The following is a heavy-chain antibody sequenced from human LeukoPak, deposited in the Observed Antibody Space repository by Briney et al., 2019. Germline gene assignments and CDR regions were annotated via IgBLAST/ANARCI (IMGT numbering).Heavy chain of an antibody. D-gene: IGHD1-7*01. V-gene: IGHV1-8*01. J-gene: IGHJ4*02. Sequence: ASVKVSCKTSGYAFSSYDINWVRQATGQGFEWMGRMNPNSGNTDYAQKFQGRVTMTRNTSISTAYMELSSLRSEDTAVYYCARGPNWNYVVPLDYWGQGTLVTVSS. CDR2: MNPNSGNT. CDR1: GYAFSSYD. CDR3: ARGPNWNYVVPLDY.